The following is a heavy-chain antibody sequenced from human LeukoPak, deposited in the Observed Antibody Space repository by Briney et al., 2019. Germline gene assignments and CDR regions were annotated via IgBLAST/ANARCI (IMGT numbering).Heavy chain of an antibody. J-gene: IGHJ3*02. CDR1: GYTFTNYY. CDR2: INPRGGST. CDR3: ARDTYAYGAFDI. Sequence: ASVKVSCKASGYTFTNYYIRWVRQAPGQGLEWMGIINPRGGSTSYAQKFQGRVTMTRDTSTSTLYMELSSLRSEDTAVYYCARDTYAYGAFDIWGQGTMVTVSP. D-gene: IGHD3-16*01. V-gene: IGHV1-46*01.